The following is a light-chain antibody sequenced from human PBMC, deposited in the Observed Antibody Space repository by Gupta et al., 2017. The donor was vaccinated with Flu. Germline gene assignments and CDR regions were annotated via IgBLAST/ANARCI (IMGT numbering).Light chain of an antibody. Sequence: QSPLTQPPSVTGAPGQRVTISCTGSSSNTGTFFDVHWYQQLPGTVPKLLIYGNSKRPSGGPDRFSGSKSGTSASLAITVRQAEDEADYYCQSYDRRLSGAWVFGGGTRLTVL. CDR1: SSNTGTFFD. V-gene: IGLV1-40*01. J-gene: IGLJ3*02. CDR2: GNS. CDR3: QSYDRRLSGAWV.